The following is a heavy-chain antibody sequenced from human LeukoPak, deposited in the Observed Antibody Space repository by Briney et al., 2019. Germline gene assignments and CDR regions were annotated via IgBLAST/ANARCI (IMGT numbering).Heavy chain of an antibody. CDR2: IRFDGSKK. Sequence: GGSLRLSCASSGFTFSIYDMHWVRQAPGKGLEWVAFIRFDGSKKYYADPVKGRFTNSRDNSKNTLYLQMNSLRVEDTAVYYCARDSYSSSRNDYWGQGTLVTVSS. V-gene: IGHV3-30*02. J-gene: IGHJ4*02. D-gene: IGHD6-13*01. CDR3: ARDSYSSSRNDY. CDR1: GFTFSIYD.